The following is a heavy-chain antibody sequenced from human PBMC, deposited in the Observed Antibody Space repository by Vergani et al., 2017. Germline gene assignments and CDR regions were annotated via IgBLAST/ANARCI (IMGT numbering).Heavy chain of an antibody. CDR3: ARAEGVPVSPSGACVS. D-gene: IGHD2-2*01. Sequence: QVQLQESGPGLVKPSETLSLTCTVSGGSISSYYWSWIRQPPGKGLEWSGYIYYSGSTNYNPSLKSRVTISVDTFKNQFSLKLSCVTAADTAVYYCARAEGVPVSPSGACVSWGQATMVTVSS. J-gene: IGHJ3*02. CDR1: GGSISSYY. V-gene: IGHV4-59*01. CDR2: IYYSGST.